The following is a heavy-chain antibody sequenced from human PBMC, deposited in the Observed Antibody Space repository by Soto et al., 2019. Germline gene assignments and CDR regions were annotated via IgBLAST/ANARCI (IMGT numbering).Heavy chain of an antibody. CDR1: GDTFTTNS. CDR3: ARGLLYATTYFDY. J-gene: IGHJ4*02. D-gene: IGHD2-8*01. V-gene: IGHV1-69*06. CDR2: IIPVVGTT. Sequence: QVQLVQYGAEVKKPGSSVKVSCKASGDTFTTNSLNWVRQAPGQGLEWMGGIIPVVGTTKYAQKYQDRVTITGDKSTNTAYMELSSLRSDYTAVYYCARGLLYATTYFDYWGQGTPVTVSS.